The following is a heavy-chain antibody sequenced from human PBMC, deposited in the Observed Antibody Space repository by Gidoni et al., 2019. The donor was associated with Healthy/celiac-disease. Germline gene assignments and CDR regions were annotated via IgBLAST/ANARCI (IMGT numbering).Heavy chain of an antibody. CDR1: GFTCSSYW. J-gene: IGHJ4*02. D-gene: IGHD1-1*01. CDR2: IKQDGSEK. CDR3: ARDYNGDYFDY. Sequence: EVQLVESGGGLVQPGGSLRLSCAASGFTCSSYWMSWVRQAPGKGREWVANIKQDGSEKYYVDSVKGRFTISRDDAKNSLYLQMNSLRAEDTAVYYCARDYNGDYFDYWGQGTLVTVSS. V-gene: IGHV3-7*01.